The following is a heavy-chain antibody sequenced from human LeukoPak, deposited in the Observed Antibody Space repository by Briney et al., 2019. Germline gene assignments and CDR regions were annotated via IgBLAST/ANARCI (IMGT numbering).Heavy chain of an antibody. D-gene: IGHD6-19*01. J-gene: IGHJ4*02. Sequence: GGSLRLSCTASGFTFSSSDMHWVRQAPGKGLEWVSAIGTGGDTYYPDSVKGRFTISRDNSKNTLYLQMNSLRAEDTAVYYCAKGKDDSSGWYFFYWGQGTLVTVSS. V-gene: IGHV3-13*01. CDR3: AKGKDDSSGWYFFY. CDR2: IGTGGDT. CDR1: GFTFSSSD.